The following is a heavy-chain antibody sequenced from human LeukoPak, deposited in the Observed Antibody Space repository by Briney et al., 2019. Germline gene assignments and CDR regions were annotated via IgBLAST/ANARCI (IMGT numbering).Heavy chain of an antibody. Sequence: PGGSLRLSCAASGFTVSSNYMSWVRQAPGKGLEWVSVIYSGGSTYYADSVKGRFTISRDNSKNTLYLQMNSLRAEDTAVYYCARVHNYYDSSGYEINWFDPWGQGTLVTVSS. J-gene: IGHJ5*02. V-gene: IGHV3-53*01. D-gene: IGHD3-22*01. CDR2: IYSGGST. CDR3: ARVHNYYDSSGYEINWFDP. CDR1: GFTVSSNY.